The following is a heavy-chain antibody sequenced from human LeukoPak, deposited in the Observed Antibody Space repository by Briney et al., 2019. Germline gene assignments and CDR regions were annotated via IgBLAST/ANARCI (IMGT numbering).Heavy chain of an antibody. Sequence: RGSLRLSCAASGFTFSSYAMHWVRQAPGKGLEWVAVISYDGSNKYYADSVKGRFTISRDNSKNTLYLQMNSLRAEDTAVYYCARDMKYNYYYYGMDVWGQGTTVTVSS. J-gene: IGHJ6*02. D-gene: IGHD1-1*01. CDR3: ARDMKYNYYYYGMDV. V-gene: IGHV3-30*04. CDR1: GFTFSSYA. CDR2: ISYDGSNK.